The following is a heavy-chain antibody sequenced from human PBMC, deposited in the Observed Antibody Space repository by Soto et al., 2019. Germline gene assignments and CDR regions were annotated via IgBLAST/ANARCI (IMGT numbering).Heavy chain of an antibody. V-gene: IGHV3-53*01. Sequence: HPGGSLRLSCAASGFTVSSNYMSWVRQAPGKGLEWVSVIYSGGSTYYADSVKGRFTISRDNSKNTLYLQMNSLRAEDTAVYYCARERPRDYYDSSGYYKRNDAFDIWGQGTMVTVSS. CDR2: IYSGGST. CDR3: ARERPRDYYDSSGYYKRNDAFDI. D-gene: IGHD3-22*01. J-gene: IGHJ3*02. CDR1: GFTVSSNY.